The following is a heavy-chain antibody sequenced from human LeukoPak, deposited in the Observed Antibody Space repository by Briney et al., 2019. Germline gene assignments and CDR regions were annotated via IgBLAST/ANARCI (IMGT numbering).Heavy chain of an antibody. J-gene: IGHJ6*04. V-gene: IGHV3-49*04. CDR1: GFTFGDYS. Sequence: PGGSLRLSCTASGFTFGDYSLSWVRQAPEKGLEWVGFIRREGYGGTTEYAPSVKGRFIISRDDSKSTAYLQMNSLKTEDTAVYYCTRDHDFWSGPFDVWGKGTTVTVSS. D-gene: IGHD3-3*01. CDR2: IRREGYGGTT. CDR3: TRDHDFWSGPFDV.